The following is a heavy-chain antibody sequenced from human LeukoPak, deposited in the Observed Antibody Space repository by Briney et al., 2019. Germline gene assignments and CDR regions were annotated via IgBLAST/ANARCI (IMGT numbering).Heavy chain of an antibody. J-gene: IGHJ4*02. CDR2: ISYDGSNK. V-gene: IGHV3-30-3*01. D-gene: IGHD1-26*01. CDR1: GFTFSSYA. Sequence: PGGSLRLSCAASGFTFSSYAMHWVRQAPGKGLEWVAVISYDGSNKYYADSVKGRFTISRDNSKDTLYLQMNSLRAEDTAVYYCVRDEDGESYYDYFDYWGQGTLVTVSS. CDR3: VRDEDGESYYDYFDY.